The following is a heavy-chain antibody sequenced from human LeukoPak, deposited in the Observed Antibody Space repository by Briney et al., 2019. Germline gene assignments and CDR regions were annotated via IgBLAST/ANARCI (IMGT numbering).Heavy chain of an antibody. J-gene: IGHJ4*02. V-gene: IGHV3-53*01. Sequence: GGSLRLSCAAFGFTVSSNYMSWVRQAPGKGLEWVSVIYSGGSTYYADSVKGRFTISRDNSKNTLYLQMNSLRAEDTAVYYCARDQGSYCSGGSCYSGFDYWGQGTLVTVSS. CDR1: GFTVSSNY. CDR3: ARDQGSYCSGGSCYSGFDY. CDR2: IYSGGST. D-gene: IGHD2-15*01.